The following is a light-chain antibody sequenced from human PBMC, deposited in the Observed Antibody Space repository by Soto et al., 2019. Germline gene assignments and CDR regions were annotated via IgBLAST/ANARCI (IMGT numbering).Light chain of an antibody. Sequence: QSALTQPASVSGSPGQSITISGTGTSSDVGSYNLVSWYQQHPGKAPKLMIYEGDKRPSGVSNRFSGSKSGNTASLTISGLQAEDEADYYCCSYAGSNSWVFGGGTKLTVL. V-gene: IGLV2-23*01. CDR2: EGD. CDR3: CSYAGSNSWV. CDR1: SSDVGSYNL. J-gene: IGLJ3*02.